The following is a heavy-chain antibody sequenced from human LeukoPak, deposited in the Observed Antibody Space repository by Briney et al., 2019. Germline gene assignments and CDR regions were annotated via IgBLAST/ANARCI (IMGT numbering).Heavy chain of an antibody. CDR1: GYTFTSYD. CDR3: ARGASHSFDY. J-gene: IGHJ4*02. CDR2: MNPNSGDT. Sequence: GASVKVSCKASGYTFTSYDINWVRQATGQGLEWMGWMNPNSGDTGYAQKFQGRLTITRITSISTAYMELSSLRSEDTAVYYCARGASHSFDYWGQGTLVTVSS. V-gene: IGHV1-8*01. D-gene: IGHD1-26*01.